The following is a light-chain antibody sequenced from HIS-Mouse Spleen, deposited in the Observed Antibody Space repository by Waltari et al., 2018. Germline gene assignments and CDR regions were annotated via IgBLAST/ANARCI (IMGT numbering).Light chain of an antibody. CDR1: QSLRHSNGYTY. CDR3: MQALQTPRT. CDR2: LGS. J-gene: IGKJ3*01. V-gene: IGKV2-28*01. Sequence: DIVMTQSPLSLPVTPGEPASISCRASQSLRHSNGYTYLDWYLQKPVQSPKVLIYLGSNRASGVPDRFSGSGSGTDFTLKISRVEAEDVGVYYCMQALQTPRTFGPGTKVDIK.